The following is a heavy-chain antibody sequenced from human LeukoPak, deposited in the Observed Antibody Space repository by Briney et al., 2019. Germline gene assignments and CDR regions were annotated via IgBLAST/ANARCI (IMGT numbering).Heavy chain of an antibody. V-gene: IGHV4-59*01. D-gene: IGHD3-3*01. CDR3: ARVGGGIFGVVTPNWFDP. J-gene: IGHJ5*02. CDR1: GGSISSYY. Sequence: SETLSLTCTVSGGSISSYYWSWIRQPPGKGLEWIGYIYYSGSTNYNPSLKSRVTISVDTSKNQFSLKLSSVTAADTAVYYCARVGGGIFGVVTPNWFDPWGQGTLVTVSS. CDR2: IYYSGST.